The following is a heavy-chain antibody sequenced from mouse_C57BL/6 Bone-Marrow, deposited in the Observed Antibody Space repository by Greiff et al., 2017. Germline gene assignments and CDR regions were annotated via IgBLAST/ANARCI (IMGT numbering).Heavy chain of an antibody. J-gene: IGHJ2*01. CDR3: ARGENDRCYFDY. D-gene: IGHD2-12*01. Sequence: EVQLQQSGPDLVKPGASVKLSCKASGYSFTDYNMYWVKQSNGKSLEWIGVFNTNYGTTSYNQKFKGQATLTVDQSSSTAYMQLNRLTSEDSGVYYGARGENDRCYFDYWGQGTTLTVSS. CDR2: FNTNYGTT. CDR1: GYSFTDYN. V-gene: IGHV1-39*01.